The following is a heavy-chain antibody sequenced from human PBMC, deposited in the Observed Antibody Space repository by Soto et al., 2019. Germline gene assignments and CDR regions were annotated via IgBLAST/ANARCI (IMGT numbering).Heavy chain of an antibody. V-gene: IGHV1-69*13. J-gene: IGHJ6*02. CDR3: ARDYCSSTSCYPGYYYGMDV. CDR2: IIPIFGTA. D-gene: IGHD2-2*01. Sequence: SVKVSCKASGGTFSSYAINWVRQAPGQGLEWMGGIIPIFGTANYAQKFQGRVTITADESTSTAYMELSSLRSEDTAVYYCARDYCSSTSCYPGYYYGMDVWGQGTTVTVSS. CDR1: GGTFSSYA.